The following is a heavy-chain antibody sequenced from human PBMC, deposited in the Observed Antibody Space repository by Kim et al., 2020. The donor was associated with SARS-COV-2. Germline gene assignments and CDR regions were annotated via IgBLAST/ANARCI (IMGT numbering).Heavy chain of an antibody. V-gene: IGHV1-18*01. CDR3: ARVVNYYYGMDV. CDR2: T. J-gene: IGHJ6*02. D-gene: IGHD3-16*02. Sequence: TNYAQKFQGRVTMTTDTSTRTVYMEVRSLRSDDTAVYYCARVVNYYYGMDVWGQGTTVTVSS.